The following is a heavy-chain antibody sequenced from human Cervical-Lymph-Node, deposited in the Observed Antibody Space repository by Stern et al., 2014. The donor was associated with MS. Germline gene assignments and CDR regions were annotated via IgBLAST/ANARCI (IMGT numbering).Heavy chain of an antibody. J-gene: IGHJ4*02. CDR2: ISTYNGNT. CDR1: GYTFTSYG. CDR3: ARDIYCSGCTCYFEFFDY. D-gene: IGHD2-15*01. Sequence: VQLLQSGAEVKKPGASVKVSCRASGYTFTSYGISWVRQAPGQGLEWMGWISTYNGNTNYAQKFQGRVTMTTDTSTSTAYMELRSLISDDTAVYYCARDIYCSGCTCYFEFFDYWGQGTLVAVS. V-gene: IGHV1-18*01.